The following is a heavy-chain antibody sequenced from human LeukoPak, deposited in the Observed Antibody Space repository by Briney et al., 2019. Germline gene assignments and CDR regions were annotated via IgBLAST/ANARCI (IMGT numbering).Heavy chain of an antibody. J-gene: IGHJ5*02. CDR3: AKKTTVTTVANWFDP. CDR1: GGSFSGYY. CDR2: INHSGST. D-gene: IGHD4-17*01. Sequence: PSETLSLTCAVYGGSFSGYYWSWIRQPPGKGLEWIGEINHSGSTNYNPSLKSRVTISVDTSKNQFSLKLSSVTAADTAVYYCAKKTTVTTVANWFDPWGQGTLVTVSS. V-gene: IGHV4-34*01.